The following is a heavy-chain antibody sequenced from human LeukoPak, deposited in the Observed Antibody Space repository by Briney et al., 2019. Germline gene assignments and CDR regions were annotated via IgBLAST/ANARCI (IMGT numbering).Heavy chain of an antibody. CDR2: IKEDGRET. J-gene: IGHJ4*02. CDR1: GFTFTRYW. CDR3: ARDGDSIMPPFAY. V-gene: IGHV3-7*01. D-gene: IGHD2-21*02. Sequence: PGRSLRLSCAAAGFTFTRYWVSWVRQAPGGGREWVTNIKEDGRETHSVDCVKGRFPLSRDNARNLVYLQMNSLRADATAVYYCARDGDSIMPPFAYWGQGILVTVSS.